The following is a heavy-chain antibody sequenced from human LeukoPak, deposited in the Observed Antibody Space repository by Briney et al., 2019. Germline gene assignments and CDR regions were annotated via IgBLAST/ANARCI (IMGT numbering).Heavy chain of an antibody. CDR3: ARHQYCSSTSCYPYFDY. V-gene: IGHV1-2*02. J-gene: IGHJ4*02. Sequence: ASVKVSCKASGYTFTGYYMHWVRQAPGQGLEWMGWINPNSGGTNYAQKFQGRVTMTRDTSISTAYMELSRLRSDDTAVYYCARHQYCSSTSCYPYFDYWGQGTLVTVSS. CDR1: GYTFTGYY. D-gene: IGHD2-2*01. CDR2: INPNSGGT.